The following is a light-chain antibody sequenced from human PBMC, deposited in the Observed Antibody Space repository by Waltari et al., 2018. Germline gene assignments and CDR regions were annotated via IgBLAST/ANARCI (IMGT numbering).Light chain of an antibody. CDR2: HAS. CDR1: QSISSW. CDR3: LQHNSYPLT. J-gene: IGKJ4*01. V-gene: IGKV1-5*01. Sequence: DTQMTQSPSTLSASVGDTVTITCRASQSISSWLAWYQQKPGKAPKLLIFHASSLESGVPSRFSGSGSGTEFTLTISSLQPEDFATYYCLQHNSYPLTFGGGTKVEIK.